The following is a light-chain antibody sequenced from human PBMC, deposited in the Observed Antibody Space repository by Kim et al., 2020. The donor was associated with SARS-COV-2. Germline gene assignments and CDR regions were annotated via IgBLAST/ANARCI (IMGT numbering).Light chain of an antibody. CDR3: QQYNTYPRT. Sequence: SGSVGDRGPDPWLARQGVSNSLAWFQQKPEKATRSLIYAASSLQNGVPSKFSGSVSGTDFTLTISGLQPEDFATYYCQQYNTYPRTFGGGTKLEI. V-gene: IGKV1-16*02. CDR2: AAS. CDR1: QGVSNS. J-gene: IGKJ4*01.